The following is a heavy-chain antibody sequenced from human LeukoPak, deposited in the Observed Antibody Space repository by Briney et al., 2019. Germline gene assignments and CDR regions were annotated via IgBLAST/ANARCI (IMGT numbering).Heavy chain of an antibody. D-gene: IGHD1-1*01. Sequence: SETLSLTCAVYGGSFSGYFWSWIRQPPGKGLEWIGEINHSGSTNYNPSLKSRVTISVDTSKNQFSLRLSSVTAADTAVYYCARGVGLTQGGTFDYWGQGTLVTVSS. CDR3: ARGVGLTQGGTFDY. V-gene: IGHV4-34*01. CDR1: GGSFSGYF. CDR2: INHSGST. J-gene: IGHJ4*02.